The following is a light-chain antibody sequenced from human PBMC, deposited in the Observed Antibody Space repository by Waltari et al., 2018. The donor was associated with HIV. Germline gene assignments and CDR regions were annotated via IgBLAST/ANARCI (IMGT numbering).Light chain of an antibody. CDR1: SSNIGSNT. CDR2: SNN. Sequence: QSVLTQPPSASGTPGQRVTISCSGSSSNIGSNTAHWYQQLPGTAPKLLIYSNNQRPSGVPDRFSGSKSGTSASLAISGLQAEDEADYYCAAWDDSLNGYVFGTGTKVTVL. V-gene: IGLV1-44*01. J-gene: IGLJ1*01. CDR3: AAWDDSLNGYV.